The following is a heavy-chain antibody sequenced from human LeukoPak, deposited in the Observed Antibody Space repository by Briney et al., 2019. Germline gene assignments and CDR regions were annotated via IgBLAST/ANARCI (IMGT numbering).Heavy chain of an antibody. J-gene: IGHJ4*02. Sequence: GGSLRLSCAASGFSFNNYAMHWVRQAPGKGLEWVTIISYDGNNKYYADSVKGRFTISRDNSKNTLYLQMNSLRAEDTAVYYCAKDLSSYGDYVPSEFDYWGQGTLVTVSS. V-gene: IGHV3-30*18. CDR3: AKDLSSYGDYVPSEFDY. D-gene: IGHD4-17*01. CDR1: GFSFNNYA. CDR2: ISYDGNNK.